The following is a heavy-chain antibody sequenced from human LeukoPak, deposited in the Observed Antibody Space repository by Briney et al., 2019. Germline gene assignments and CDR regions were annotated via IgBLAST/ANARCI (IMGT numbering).Heavy chain of an antibody. CDR1: GDTLTALS. V-gene: IGHV1-24*01. Sequence: ASVKVSCMVSGDTLTALSMHWVRQAPGKGLEWMGGFHPEDGETIYAQKFQGRVTMTEDTSTDTAYMELSSLRSDDTAVYYCTTGKIYCSTTSCSDNYWGQGTLVTVSS. J-gene: IGHJ4*02. CDR3: TTGKIYCSTTSCSDNY. D-gene: IGHD2-2*01. CDR2: FHPEDGET.